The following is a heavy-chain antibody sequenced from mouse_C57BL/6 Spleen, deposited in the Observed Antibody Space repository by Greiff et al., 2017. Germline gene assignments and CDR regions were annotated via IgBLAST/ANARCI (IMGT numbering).Heavy chain of an antibody. CDR3: ARVGLRRYAMDY. V-gene: IGHV5-16*01. Sequence: EVKLVESEGGLVQPGSSMKLSCTASGFTFSDYYMAWVRQVPEKGLEWVANINYDGSSTYYLDSLKSRFIISRDNAKNILYLQMSSLKSEDTATYYCARVGLRRYAMDYWGQGTSVTVSS. CDR2: INYDGSST. D-gene: IGHD2-4*01. J-gene: IGHJ4*01. CDR1: GFTFSDYY.